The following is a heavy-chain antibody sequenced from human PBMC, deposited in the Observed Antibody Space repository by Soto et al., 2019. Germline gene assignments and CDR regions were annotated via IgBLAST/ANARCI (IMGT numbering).Heavy chain of an antibody. Sequence: PSETLSLTCTVSGGSISSGGYYWSWIRQHPGKGLEWIGYIYYSGSTYYNLSLKSRVTISVDTSKNQFSLKLSSVTAADTAVYYCARDGIAAAGTSQFHYYYGMDVWGQGTTVTVSS. CDR2: IYYSGST. J-gene: IGHJ6*02. D-gene: IGHD6-13*01. V-gene: IGHV4-31*03. CDR3: ARDGIAAAGTSQFHYYYGMDV. CDR1: GGSISSGGYY.